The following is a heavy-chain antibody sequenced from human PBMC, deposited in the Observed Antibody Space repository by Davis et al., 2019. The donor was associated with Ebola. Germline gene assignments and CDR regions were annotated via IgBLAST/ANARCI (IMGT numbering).Heavy chain of an antibody. CDR1: GYSISSGYY. D-gene: IGHD2-8*01. CDR2: IDHSGST. V-gene: IGHV4-38-2*01. CDR3: ARHRTDVELMMYAFDY. Sequence: SETLSLTCSVSGYSISSGYYWGWTRQTPGKGLEGIGSIDHSGSTNYNPSLKIRVTISADMSMNHFSLELSSVTAADTAVYYCARHRTDVELMMYAFDYWGQGNPVTVSS. J-gene: IGHJ4*02.